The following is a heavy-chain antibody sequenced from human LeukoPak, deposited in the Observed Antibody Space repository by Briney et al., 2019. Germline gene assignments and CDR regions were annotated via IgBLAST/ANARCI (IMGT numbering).Heavy chain of an antibody. V-gene: IGHV4-59*12. Sequence: SETLSLTCTVSGGSISSYYWSWIRQPPGKGLEWIGYIFYSGSTNYNPSLRSRVTMSIDTSKNQFSLKLSSVTAADTAVYYCARMPRIVGATGDYWGQGTLVTVSS. CDR1: GGSISSYY. CDR3: ARMPRIVGATGDY. J-gene: IGHJ4*02. CDR2: IFYSGST. D-gene: IGHD1-26*01.